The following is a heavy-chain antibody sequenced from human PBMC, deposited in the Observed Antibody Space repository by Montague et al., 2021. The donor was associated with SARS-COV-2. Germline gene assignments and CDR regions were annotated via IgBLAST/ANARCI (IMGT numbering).Heavy chain of an antibody. J-gene: IGHJ4*02. D-gene: IGHD4-17*01. CDR2: INHSGST. Sequence: SETLSLTCAVYGGSFSGYYWSWIRQPPGKGLEWIGEINHSGSTNXKPSLKSRVTISVDTSKNQFSLKLSSVTAADTAVYYCARGSTVTHYWGQGTLVTVSS. V-gene: IGHV4-34*01. CDR3: ARGSTVTHY. CDR1: GGSFSGYY.